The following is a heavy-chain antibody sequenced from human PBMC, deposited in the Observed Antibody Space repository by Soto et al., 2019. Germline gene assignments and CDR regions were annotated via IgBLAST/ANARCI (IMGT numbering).Heavy chain of an antibody. CDR3: ARDAMGGTYLIDY. CDR1: GFSFSSYA. Sequence: QVQLVESGGGLVQPGRSLRLSCAASGFSFSSYALHWVRQAPGKGLEWVSIISYDGGNIYYADSVKGRFTISRDNAENTLYVQINSLRPEDTAVYYCARDAMGGTYLIDYWGQGTLVTVSS. V-gene: IGHV3-30-3*01. D-gene: IGHD1-26*01. CDR2: ISYDGGNI. J-gene: IGHJ4*02.